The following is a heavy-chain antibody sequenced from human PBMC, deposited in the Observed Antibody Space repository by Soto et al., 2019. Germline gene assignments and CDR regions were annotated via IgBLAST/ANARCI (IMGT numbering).Heavy chain of an antibody. CDR2: INTYNGNR. CDR1: GYSFSSYG. CDR3: ARDRLRGYDSSGFYS. J-gene: IGHJ4*02. D-gene: IGHD3-22*01. Sequence: QVQLVPSGAALRKPGASVTVSCQASGYSFSSYGINWVRQAPGQGLEWMGWINTYNGNRNYAQKFEDRVTMTTATSTNTVYIELRSLKSDHTAIYYCARDRLRGYDSSGFYSWGQGTLGTVSS. V-gene: IGHV1-18*01.